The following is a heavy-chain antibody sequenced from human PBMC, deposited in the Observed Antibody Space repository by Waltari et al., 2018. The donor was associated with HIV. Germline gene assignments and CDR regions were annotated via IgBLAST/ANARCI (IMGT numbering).Heavy chain of an antibody. CDR1: GFTFSSYW. D-gene: IGHD3-10*01. J-gene: IGHJ4*02. CDR2: IKRDGSEK. Sequence: EVQLVESGGGLVQPGGSLRLSCAASGFTFSSYWMSWVRPAPGKGPGWLDNIKRDGSEKYYVESVNGRFTISRDNAENSLYLQMNSLRAEDTAVYYCARGGFYGSGSKVNWGQGTLVTVSS. CDR3: ARGGFYGSGSKVN. V-gene: IGHV3-7*04.